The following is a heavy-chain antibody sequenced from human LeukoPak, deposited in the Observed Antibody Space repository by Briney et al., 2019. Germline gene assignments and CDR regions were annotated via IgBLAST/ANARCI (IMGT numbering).Heavy chain of an antibody. CDR1: GFTFSSYR. Sequence: SGGSLRLSCAASGFTFSSYRMSWVRQAPGKGLEWVANIKQDGSEKHYVDSVKGRFTISRDNAKNSLYLQMNSLRAEDTAVYYCVRDRSPGYFDYWGQGTLVTVSS. CDR2: IKQDGSEK. CDR3: VRDRSPGYFDY. V-gene: IGHV3-7*01. D-gene: IGHD3-10*01. J-gene: IGHJ4*02.